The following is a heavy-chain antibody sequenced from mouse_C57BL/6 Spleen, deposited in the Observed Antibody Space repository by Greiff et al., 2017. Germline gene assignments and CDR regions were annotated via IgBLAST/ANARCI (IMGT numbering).Heavy chain of an antibody. CDR2: ISYDGSN. J-gene: IGHJ2*01. V-gene: IGHV3-6*01. CDR3: ARRSNFLDY. D-gene: IGHD2-5*01. Sequence: EVKLVESGPGLVKPSQSLSLTCSVTGYSITSGYYWNWIRQFPGNKLEWMGYISYDGSNNYNPSLKNRISITRDTSKNQFFLKLNSVTTEDTATYYCARRSNFLDYWGQGTTLTVSS. CDR1: GYSITSGYY.